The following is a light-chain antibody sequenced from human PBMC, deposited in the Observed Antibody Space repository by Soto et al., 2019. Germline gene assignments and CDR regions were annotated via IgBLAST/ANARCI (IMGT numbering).Light chain of an antibody. Sequence: DIQLTQSQSSLSASVGDRVTITCRASHSISTYLNWYQQKPGKAPSLLIYTTSSLQSGVPSRFSGSGSGTDFTLTIGGLQPADFAIYYCQQSYSSPYTFGLGTKVQIK. CDR3: QQSYSSPYT. J-gene: IGKJ2*01. CDR2: TTS. CDR1: HSISTY. V-gene: IGKV1-39*01.